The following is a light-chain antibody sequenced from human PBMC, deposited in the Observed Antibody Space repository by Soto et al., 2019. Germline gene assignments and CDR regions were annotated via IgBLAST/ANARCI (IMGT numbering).Light chain of an antibody. CDR3: QQYDSSPWT. CDR2: GAS. Sequence: ETVLTQSPGTLSLSPGERATLSCRASQDIRSNYLAWYRQTPGQAPRLHIYGASKRASGIADRFSGSGSGTDFTLIISRLEPEDFALYYCQQYDSSPWTFGQGTKVEIK. J-gene: IGKJ1*01. CDR1: QDIRSNY. V-gene: IGKV3-20*01.